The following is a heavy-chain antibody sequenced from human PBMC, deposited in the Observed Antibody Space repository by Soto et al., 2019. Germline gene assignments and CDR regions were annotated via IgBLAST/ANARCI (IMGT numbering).Heavy chain of an antibody. CDR2: IYYSGST. J-gene: IGHJ4*02. Sequence: PSETLSLTCTVSGGSISSGGYYWSWIRQHPGKGLEWIGYIYYSGSTYYNPSLKSRVTISVDTSKNQFSLKLSSVTAADTAVYYCARAGPDDSSGYYNYGYWGQGTLVTVSS. CDR3: ARAGPDDSSGYYNYGY. D-gene: IGHD3-22*01. V-gene: IGHV4-31*03. CDR1: GGSISSGGYY.